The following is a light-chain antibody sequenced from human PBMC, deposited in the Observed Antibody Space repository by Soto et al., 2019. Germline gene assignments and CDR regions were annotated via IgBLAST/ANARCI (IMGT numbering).Light chain of an antibody. CDR2: AAS. V-gene: IGKV3-15*01. J-gene: IGKJ1*01. Sequence: EMAMTQSPATLSLSPGERATLSCWASQSVSSDLAWYQQKPGQAPRLLIYAASTRATGVPARFSGSGSGTEFTLTISGLQSEDSAVYYCQQYNIWPRWTFGQGTKVEIK. CDR3: QQYNIWPRWT. CDR1: QSVSSD.